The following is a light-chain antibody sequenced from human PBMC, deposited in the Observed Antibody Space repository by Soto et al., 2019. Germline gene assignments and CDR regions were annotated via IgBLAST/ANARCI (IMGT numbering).Light chain of an antibody. V-gene: IGKV1-8*01. Sequence: AIRMTQSPSSFSASTGDRVSITCRATQDIGTYLAWYQQIPGKAPKLLIYAASTLQSGVPSRFSGSGSGTDFTLTISSLQPEDFATYYCQQANSFPFTFGQGTRLEI. CDR2: AAS. CDR3: QQANSFPFT. CDR1: QDIGTY. J-gene: IGKJ5*01.